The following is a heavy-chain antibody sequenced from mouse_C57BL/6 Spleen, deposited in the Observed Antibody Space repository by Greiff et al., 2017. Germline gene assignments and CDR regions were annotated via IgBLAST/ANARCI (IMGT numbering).Heavy chain of an antibody. V-gene: IGHV14-3*01. CDR2: IDPANGNT. CDR3: ARESQYYVSIDY. J-gene: IGHJ2*01. Sequence: VQLQQSVAELVRPGASVKLSCTASGFTIKNTYMHWVKQRPEQGLEWIGRIDPANGNTKYAPKFQGKATITADTSSNTAYLQLSSLTSEDTAIYYCARESQYYVSIDYWGQGTTLTVSS. D-gene: IGHD1-1*01. CDR1: GFTIKNTY.